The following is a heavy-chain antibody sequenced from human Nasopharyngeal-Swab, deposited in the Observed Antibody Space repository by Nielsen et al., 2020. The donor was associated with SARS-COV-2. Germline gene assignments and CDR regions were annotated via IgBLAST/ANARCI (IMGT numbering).Heavy chain of an antibody. Sequence: GGSLRLSYAASGFTFSSYEMNWVRQAPGKGLEWVSYISSSGSTIYYADSVKGRFTISRDNAKNSLYLQMNSLRAEDTAVYYCARMDLETAIGDYWGQGTLVTVSS. CDR3: ARMDLETAIGDY. CDR1: GFTFSSYE. V-gene: IGHV3-48*03. D-gene: IGHD5-18*01. CDR2: ISSSGSTI. J-gene: IGHJ4*02.